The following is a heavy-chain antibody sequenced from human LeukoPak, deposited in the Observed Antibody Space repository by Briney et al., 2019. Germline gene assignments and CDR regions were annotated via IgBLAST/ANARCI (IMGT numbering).Heavy chain of an antibody. J-gene: IGHJ4*02. CDR2: ISAYNGNT. D-gene: IGHD3-16*02. CDR1: GYTFTSYG. CDR3: ARGTYWGDYVWGSYRPGRYYFDY. V-gene: IGHV1-18*01. Sequence: ASVKVSCKASGYTFTSYGISWVRQAPGQGLEWMGWISAYNGNTNYAQKLQGRVTMTTDTSTSTAYMELRSLRSDDTAVYYCARGTYWGDYVWGSYRPGRYYFDYWGQGTLVTVSS.